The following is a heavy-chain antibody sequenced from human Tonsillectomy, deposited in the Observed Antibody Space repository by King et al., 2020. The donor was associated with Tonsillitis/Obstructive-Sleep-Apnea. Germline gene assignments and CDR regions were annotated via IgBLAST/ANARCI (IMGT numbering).Heavy chain of an antibody. CDR3: ARIYGDPYRFDY. V-gene: IGHV2-70*15. J-gene: IGHJ4*02. D-gene: IGHD4-17*01. CDR2: IDWDDDK. Sequence: QVTLQESGPALVKPTQTLTLTCTFSGFSLSTSGMCVSWIRQPPGKALEWLARIDWDDDKYYTTSLKTRLTISKDTSKNQVVLTMTNMDPVDTATYYCARIYGDPYRFDYWGQGTLVTVSP. CDR1: GFSLSTSGMC.